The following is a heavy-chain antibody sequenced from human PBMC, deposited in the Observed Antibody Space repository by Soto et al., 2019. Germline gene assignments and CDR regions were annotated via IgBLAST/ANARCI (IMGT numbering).Heavy chain of an antibody. D-gene: IGHD2-2*01. J-gene: IGHJ4*02. V-gene: IGHV4-39*01. CDR3: ARIMVVPAAMIVYFDY. Sequence: QLQLQESGPGLVKPSETLSLTCTVSGGSISSSSYYWGWIRQPPGKGLEWIGSIYYSGSTYYNPSLKSRVTISVDTSKNQFSLKLSSVTAADTAVYYCARIMVVPAAMIVYFDYWGQGTLVTVSS. CDR2: IYYSGST. CDR1: GGSISSSSYY.